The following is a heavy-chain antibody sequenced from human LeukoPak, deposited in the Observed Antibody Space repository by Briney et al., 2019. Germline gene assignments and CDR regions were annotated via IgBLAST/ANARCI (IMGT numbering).Heavy chain of an antibody. CDR1: GGSISSYW. CDR3: ARGSGVTPVDY. V-gene: IGHV4-59*01. J-gene: IGHJ4*02. Sequence: PSETLSLTCTVSGGSISSYWWSWIRQPPGKGLECIGYVYYSGSTNYNPSLKSRVTISVDTSKNQFSLELNSVTAADTAVYFCARGSGVTPVDYWGQGTLVTVSS. CDR2: VYYSGST. D-gene: IGHD4-11*01.